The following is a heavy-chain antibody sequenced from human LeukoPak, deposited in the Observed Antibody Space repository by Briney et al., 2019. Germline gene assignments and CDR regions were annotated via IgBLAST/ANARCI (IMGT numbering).Heavy chain of an antibody. D-gene: IGHD2-15*01. Sequence: GGSLRLSCAASGFTFSSFDMNWVRQAPGKGLECISTITGSATRTSYADSVKGRFTVSRDNSKNMLFLQMNSLRVEDTAIYYCAKHGCSSASCYTWGQGTLVTVSS. CDR2: ITGSATRT. CDR1: GFTFSSFD. V-gene: IGHV3-23*01. CDR3: AKHGCSSASCYT. J-gene: IGHJ5*02.